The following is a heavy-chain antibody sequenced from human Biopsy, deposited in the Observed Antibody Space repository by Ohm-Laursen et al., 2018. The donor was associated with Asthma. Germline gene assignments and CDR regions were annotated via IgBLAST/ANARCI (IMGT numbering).Heavy chain of an antibody. Sequence: TLSLTCTVSGGSVSTGSYYWSWIRQPPGKGLEWLGYTYYTGGDNYNPSLKSRVTISVDTSKNQFSLRLNSVTAADTAVYYCARGPNYHGSGRAPIGMDVWGQGTTVTVSS. V-gene: IGHV4-61*01. J-gene: IGHJ6*02. CDR3: ARGPNYHGSGRAPIGMDV. CDR2: TYYTGGD. CDR1: GGSVSTGSYY. D-gene: IGHD3-10*01.